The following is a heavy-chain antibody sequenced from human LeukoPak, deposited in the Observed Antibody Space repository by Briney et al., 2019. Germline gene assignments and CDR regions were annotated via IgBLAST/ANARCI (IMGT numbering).Heavy chain of an antibody. CDR2: IYYTGST. D-gene: IGHD1-26*01. CDR3: ARHGPYLGRLGWFDP. V-gene: IGHV4-59*08. CDR1: SGXISSYY. J-gene: IGHJ5*02. Sequence: SETLSLTCNVSSGXISSYYWSWIRQPPGKGLEWLGYIYYTGSTNYNPSLKSRVTISVDTSKNQFSLNLSSVTAADTAVYYCARHGPYLGRLGWFDPWGQGTLVTVSS.